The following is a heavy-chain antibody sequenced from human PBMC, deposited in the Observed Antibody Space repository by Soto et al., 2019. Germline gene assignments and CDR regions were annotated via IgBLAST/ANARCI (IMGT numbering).Heavy chain of an antibody. D-gene: IGHD6-19*01. J-gene: IGHJ4*02. V-gene: IGHV4-34*01. CDR1: GGSFSGYY. CDR3: ARGPQQGLVPPIRGYYFVH. Sequence: SETLSLTCAVYGGSFSGYYWSWIRQPPGKGLEWIGEINHSGSTNYNPSLKSRVTISVDTSKNQFSLKLSSVTAADTAVYYCARGPQQGLVPPIRGYYFVHWGQGTLVTVSS. CDR2: INHSGST.